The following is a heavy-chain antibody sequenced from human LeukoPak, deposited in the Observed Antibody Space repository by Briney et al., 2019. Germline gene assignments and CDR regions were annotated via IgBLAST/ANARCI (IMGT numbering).Heavy chain of an antibody. D-gene: IGHD5-12*01. CDR3: ARGPSGYHNI. CDR1: EFFVGRNH. V-gene: IGHV3-66*01. Sequence: GGSLSLLCAACEFFVGRNHMICPPDARGRGLEWVSLIYSGSSTYYADSVKGRFTIYRDKSADTLYLQMNSLRPGDTAVYYCARGPSGYHNIGGQETLVTVST. CDR2: IYSGSST. J-gene: IGHJ4*02.